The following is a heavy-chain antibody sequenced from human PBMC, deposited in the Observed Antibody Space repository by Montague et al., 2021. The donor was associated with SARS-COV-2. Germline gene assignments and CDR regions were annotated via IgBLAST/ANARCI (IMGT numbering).Heavy chain of an antibody. D-gene: IGHD3-22*01. J-gene: IGHJ3*02. CDR3: ASHTYYYDSSGSDAFDI. Sequence: SETLSLTCTVSGGSISSSSYYWGWIRQPPGKGLEWVGSIYYSGSTYYNSSLKSRVTISVDTSKHQFSLKLSSVTAADTAVYDCASHTYYYDSSGSDAFDIWGQGTMVTVSS. V-gene: IGHV4-39*01. CDR1: GGSISSSSYY. CDR2: IYYSGST.